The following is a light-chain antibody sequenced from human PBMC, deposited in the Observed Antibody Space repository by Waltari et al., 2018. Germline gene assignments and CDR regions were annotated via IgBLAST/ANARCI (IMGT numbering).Light chain of an antibody. J-gene: IGLJ2*01. V-gene: IGLV2-23*01. CDR1: SDVGNSHL. CDR3: CTFTSSGTWV. CDR2: GAT. Sequence: QSALTQPASVSGSPGQSITISCTSDVGNSHLVSWYQPRPGTAPKLKIYGATKRPSGVSDRFSGSKSVNTASLTISGLQAEDEADYYCCTFTSSGTWVFGGGTKLTVL.